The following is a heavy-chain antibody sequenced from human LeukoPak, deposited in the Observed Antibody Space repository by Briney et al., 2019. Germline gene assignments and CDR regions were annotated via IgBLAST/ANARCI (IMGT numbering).Heavy chain of an antibody. CDR1: GFTFSSYA. CDR2: ISGSGGST. Sequence: PGRSLRLSCAASGFTFSSYAMSWVRQAPGKGLEWVSAISGSGGSTYYADSVKGRFTISRDNAKNSLYLQMNSLRAEDTAVYHCARGYNYADYWGQGTLVTVSS. CDR3: ARGYNYADY. V-gene: IGHV3-23*01. D-gene: IGHD5-18*01. J-gene: IGHJ4*02.